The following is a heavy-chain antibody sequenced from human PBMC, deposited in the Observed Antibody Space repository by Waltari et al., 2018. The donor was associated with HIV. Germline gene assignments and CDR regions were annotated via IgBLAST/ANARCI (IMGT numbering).Heavy chain of an antibody. Sequence: QLQLQESGPGLVKPPQTLSPTCAVSGGSISSGGYSWSCIRQPQGKGLEWIGFIYHSGSTYYNPSLKSRVTISVDRSKNQFSLKLSAVAAADTAVYYCAVGVEPYYYYGMDVWGQGTTVTVSS. D-gene: IGHD3-3*01. CDR2: IYHSGST. J-gene: IGHJ6*02. CDR1: GGSISSGGYS. CDR3: AVGVEPYYYYGMDV. V-gene: IGHV4-30-2*01.